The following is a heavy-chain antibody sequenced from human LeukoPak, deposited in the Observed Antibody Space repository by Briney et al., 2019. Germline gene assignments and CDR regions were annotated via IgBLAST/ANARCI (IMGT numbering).Heavy chain of an antibody. CDR2: MYTSGST. CDR1: GGSISNYY. CDR3: ARARWLHSQGPFDY. V-gene: IGHV4-4*07. D-gene: IGHD5-24*01. J-gene: IGHJ4*02. Sequence: SETLSLTCTVSGGSISNYYWSWIRQPAGKGLEWIGRMYTSGSTNYNPSLKSRVTMSVDTSKNQFSLKMSSLTAADTAVYYCARARWLHSQGPFDYWGQGTLVTVSS.